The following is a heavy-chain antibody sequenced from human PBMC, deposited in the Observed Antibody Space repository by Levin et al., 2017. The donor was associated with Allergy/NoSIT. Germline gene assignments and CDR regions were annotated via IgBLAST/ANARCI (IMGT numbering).Heavy chain of an antibody. CDR3: ARSNSHAFDI. V-gene: IGHV3-74*01. Sequence: LSLPCAASGFTFRSYWMHWVRQAPGKGLVWVSRITSDGSSTSYADSVKGRFTISRDNAKNTLYLQMNSLRAEDTAVYYCARSNSHAFDIWGQGTMVTVSS. CDR2: ITSDGSST. D-gene: IGHD2-21*01. CDR1: GFTFRSYW. J-gene: IGHJ3*02.